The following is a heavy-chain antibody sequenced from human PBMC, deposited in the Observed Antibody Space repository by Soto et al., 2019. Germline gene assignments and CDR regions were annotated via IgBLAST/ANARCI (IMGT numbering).Heavy chain of an antibody. Sequence: EVQLVESGGDLVKPGGSLRLSCVASGLTFSNAWMTWVRQAPGKGLEWVGRIKSKADGGTSEYAAAVKGRFTVSRDDSKDTLYLQMNSLKTEDTAVYYCTTSGVCSGGCCFLNDYWGQGILVTVSS. CDR3: TTSGVCSGGCCFLNDY. D-gene: IGHD2-15*01. CDR2: IKSKADGGTS. CDR1: GLTFSNAW. V-gene: IGHV3-15*01. J-gene: IGHJ4*02.